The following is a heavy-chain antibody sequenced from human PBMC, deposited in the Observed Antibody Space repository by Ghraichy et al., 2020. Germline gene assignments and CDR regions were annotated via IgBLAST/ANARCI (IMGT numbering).Heavy chain of an antibody. D-gene: IGHD1-20*01. Sequence: SQTLSLTCAVYGGSFSGYYWSWIRQPPGKGVEWIGEINHSGSSNYNPSLKSRVTISGDTSKNQFSLKLTSVTAADTAVYYCARGYNWNQQYFQHWGQGTLVTVSS. J-gene: IGHJ1*01. CDR3: ARGYNWNQQYFQH. CDR1: GGSFSGYY. V-gene: IGHV4-34*01. CDR2: INHSGSS.